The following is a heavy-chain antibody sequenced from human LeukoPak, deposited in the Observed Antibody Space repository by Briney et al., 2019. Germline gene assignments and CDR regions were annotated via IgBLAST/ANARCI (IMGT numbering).Heavy chain of an antibody. Sequence: PGGSLGLSCAASGFTFSSYAMNWVRQAPGKGLEWVSTISGSGGSTYYADSVKGRFTISRDNSKNTLYLQMNSLRAEDTAVYYCAKRGDGYFYYFDYWGQGTLVTVSS. D-gene: IGHD5-24*01. V-gene: IGHV3-23*01. J-gene: IGHJ4*02. CDR2: ISGSGGST. CDR1: GFTFSSYA. CDR3: AKRGDGYFYYFDY.